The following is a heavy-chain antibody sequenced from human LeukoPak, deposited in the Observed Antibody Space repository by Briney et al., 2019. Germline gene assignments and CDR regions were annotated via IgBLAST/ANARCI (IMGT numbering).Heavy chain of an antibody. CDR1: GFTVSSNY. J-gene: IGHJ4*02. Sequence: QPGGSLRLSCAASGFTVSSNYMNWVMSWVRQAPGKGLEWVSVIFSGGGTNYADSVKGRFTISSDNSKNTLYLQMNSLRAEDTAVYYCARDGGYSYGYGFDYWGQGTLVTVSS. V-gene: IGHV3-53*01. CDR2: IFSGGGT. D-gene: IGHD5-18*01. CDR3: ARDGGYSYGYGFDY.